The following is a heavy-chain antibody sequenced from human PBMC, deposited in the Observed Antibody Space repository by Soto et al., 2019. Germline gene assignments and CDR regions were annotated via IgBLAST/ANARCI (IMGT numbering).Heavy chain of an antibody. J-gene: IGHJ4*02. CDR2: ISGSGGST. V-gene: IGHV3-23*01. CDR3: AKDSGSFRGRRVVVITNFDY. Sequence: HPGGSLRLSCAASGFTFSSYAMSWVRQAPGKGLEWVSAISGSGGSTYYADSVKGRFTISRDNSKNTLYPQMNSLRAEDTAVYYCAKDSGSFRGRRVVVITNFDYWGQGTLVTVSS. CDR1: GFTFSSYA. D-gene: IGHD3-22*01.